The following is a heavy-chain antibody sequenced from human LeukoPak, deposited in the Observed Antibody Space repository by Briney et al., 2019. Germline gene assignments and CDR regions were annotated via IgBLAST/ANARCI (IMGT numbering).Heavy chain of an antibody. J-gene: IGHJ4*02. D-gene: IGHD3-16*01. CDR2: INSDGSRT. CDR3: ARDGRALGEY. CDR1: GFTFSSYW. Sequence: GGSLRLSCAASGFTFSSYWMHWVRQAPGKGLVWVSRINSDGSRTSSADSVKGRFTISRDNSKNTLYLQMNSLRVEDTAVYYCARDGRALGEYWGQGILVTVSS. V-gene: IGHV3-74*01.